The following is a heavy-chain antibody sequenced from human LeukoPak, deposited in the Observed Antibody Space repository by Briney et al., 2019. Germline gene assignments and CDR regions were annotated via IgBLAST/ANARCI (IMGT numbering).Heavy chain of an antibody. CDR3: ARDDTMVRGVINNYFDY. D-gene: IGHD3-10*01. CDR1: GFTFSSYA. CDR2: ISYDGSNK. V-gene: IGHV3-30*04. J-gene: IGHJ4*02. Sequence: GRSLRLSCAASGFTFSSYAMHWVRQAPGKGLEWVAVISYDGSNKYYADSVKGRFTISRDNSKNTLYLQMNSLRVEDTAVYYCARDDTMVRGVINNYFDYWGQGTLVTVSS.